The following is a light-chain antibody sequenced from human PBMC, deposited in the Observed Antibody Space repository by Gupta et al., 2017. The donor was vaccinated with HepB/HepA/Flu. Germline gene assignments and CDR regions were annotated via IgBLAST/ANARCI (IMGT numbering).Light chain of an antibody. CDR2: HAS. J-gene: IGKJ1*01. CDR3: QQYNNWPPLT. V-gene: IGKV3-15*01. Sequence: EILMTQSPATLYVSPGESVTLSCRASQSIKTNLAWYQHKPGQAPRLLIYHASTRATGIPDRFSGSGSGTEFSLIISNLQSEDFALYYCQQYNNWPPLTFGQGTKVEIK. CDR1: QSIKTN.